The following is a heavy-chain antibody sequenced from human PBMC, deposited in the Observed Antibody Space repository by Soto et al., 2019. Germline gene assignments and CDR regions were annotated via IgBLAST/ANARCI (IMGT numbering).Heavy chain of an antibody. CDR1: GFTFSSYG. V-gene: IGHV3-30*18. J-gene: IGHJ4*02. CDR3: AKSVVQLRFWVLDY. Sequence: QVQLVESGGGVVQPGRSLRLSCAASGFTFSSYGMHRVRQAPGKGLEWVAVISYDGSNKYYADSVKGRFTISRDNSKNTLYLQMNSLRAEDTAVYYCAKSVVQLRFWVLDYWGQGTLVTVSS. D-gene: IGHD3-3*01. CDR2: ISYDGSNK.